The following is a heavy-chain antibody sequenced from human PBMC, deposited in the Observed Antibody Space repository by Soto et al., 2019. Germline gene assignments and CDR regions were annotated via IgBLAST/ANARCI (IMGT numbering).Heavy chain of an antibody. CDR3: ARGGPGPAILDY. CDR1: GFTFSIYS. V-gene: IGHV3-48*02. Sequence: PGGSLRLSCAASGFTFSIYSMNWVRQAPGKGLEWISYISRNSGTIYYGDSVKGRFTISRDNAKNSLYLQMNSLRDEDTAVYYCARGGPGPAILDYWGQGTLVTVSS. J-gene: IGHJ4*02. CDR2: ISRNSGTI. D-gene: IGHD3-3*02.